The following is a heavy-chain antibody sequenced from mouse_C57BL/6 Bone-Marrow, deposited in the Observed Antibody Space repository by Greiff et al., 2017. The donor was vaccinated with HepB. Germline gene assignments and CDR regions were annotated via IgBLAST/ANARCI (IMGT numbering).Heavy chain of an antibody. CDR3: ARRGKDPIYYGNYDFDY. CDR1: GYTFTDYN. D-gene: IGHD2-1*01. V-gene: IGHV1-18*01. CDR2: INPNNGGT. Sequence: EVQLQQSGPELVKPGASVKIPCKASGYTFTDYNMDWVKQSHGKSLEWIGDINPNNGGTIYNQKFKGKATLTVDKSSSTAYMELRSLTSEDTAVYYCARRGKDPIYYGNYDFDYWGQGTTLTVSS. J-gene: IGHJ2*01.